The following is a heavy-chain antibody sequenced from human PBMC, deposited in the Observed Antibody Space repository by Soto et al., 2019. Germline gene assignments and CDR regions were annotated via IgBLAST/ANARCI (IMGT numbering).Heavy chain of an antibody. V-gene: IGHV3-30*03. CDR3: TGEGASGY. CDR2: ISRDGGTK. D-gene: IGHD3-10*01. CDR1: GFIVSSYG. Sequence: QVQLVETGGGVVQPGRSLRLSCAASGFIVSSYGMHWVRQAPGKGLEWVAVISRDGGTKYYADSVKRRFAISKDNSRNTLFLEMNSLRGDDMAVYYCTGEGASGYWGQGTLVTVSS. J-gene: IGHJ4*02.